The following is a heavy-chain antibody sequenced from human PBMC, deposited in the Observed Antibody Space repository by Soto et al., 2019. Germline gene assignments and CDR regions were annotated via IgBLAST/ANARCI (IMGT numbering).Heavy chain of an antibody. Sequence: PSETLSLTCAVYGGSFSGYYWSWIRQPPGKGLEWIGEINHSGSTNYNPSLKSRVTISVDTSKNQFSLKLSSVTAADTAVYYCARPAVVPAAMRRNYYYYMDVWGKGTTVTVSS. CDR2: INHSGST. V-gene: IGHV4-34*01. CDR1: GGSFSGYY. J-gene: IGHJ6*03. CDR3: ARPAVVPAAMRRNYYYYMDV. D-gene: IGHD2-2*01.